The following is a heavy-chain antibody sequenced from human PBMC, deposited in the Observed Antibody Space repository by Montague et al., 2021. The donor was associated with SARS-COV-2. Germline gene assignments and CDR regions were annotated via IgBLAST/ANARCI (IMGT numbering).Heavy chain of an antibody. CDR3: AGSPPGIAAAGTVAAFDN. J-gene: IGHJ3*02. D-gene: IGHD6-13*01. Sequence: SGTLSLTCTVSGGSISSSSYYWGWIRQPPGKGLEWIGSIYYSGSTYYNPSLKSRVTISVDTSKNQFSLKLSSVTAADTAVYYCAGSPPGIAAAGTVAAFDNWGQGTMVTVSS. CDR2: IYYSGST. V-gene: IGHV4-39*01. CDR1: GGSISSSSYY.